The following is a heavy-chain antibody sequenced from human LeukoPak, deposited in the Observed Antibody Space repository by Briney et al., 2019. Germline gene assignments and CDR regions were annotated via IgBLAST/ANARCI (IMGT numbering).Heavy chain of an antibody. CDR2: IIPILGIA. Sequence: SVKVSCKASGGTFSSYAISWVRQAPGQGLEWMGRIIPILGIANYAQKFQGRVTITADKSTSTAYMELSSLRSEDTAVYYCARGRWNDQPDYWGQVTLVTVSS. CDR1: GGTFSSYA. CDR3: ARGRWNDQPDY. D-gene: IGHD1-1*01. V-gene: IGHV1-69*04. J-gene: IGHJ4*02.